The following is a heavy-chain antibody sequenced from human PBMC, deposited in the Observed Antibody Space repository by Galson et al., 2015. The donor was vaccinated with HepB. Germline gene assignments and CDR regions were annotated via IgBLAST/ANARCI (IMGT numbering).Heavy chain of an antibody. J-gene: IGHJ4*02. CDR1: GGSISSSSYY. V-gene: IGHV4-39*01. Sequence: SETLSLTCSVSGGSISSSSYYWGWIRQPPGKGLEWIGSVYYTGTTHYSPSLKSRVTISLDTSKNQFSLKLRSVTAADTAIYYCARHGVDGAYYYMYYFDYWGQGTLVTVSP. CDR3: ARHGVDGAYYYMYYFDY. CDR2: VYYTGTT. D-gene: IGHD3-22*01.